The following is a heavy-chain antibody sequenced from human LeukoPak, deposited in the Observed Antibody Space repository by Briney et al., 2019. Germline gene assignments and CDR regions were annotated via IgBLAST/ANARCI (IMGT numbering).Heavy chain of an antibody. CDR2: ISGNNDNP. D-gene: IGHD2-2*01. V-gene: IGHV1-18*01. Sequence: ASVRVSCKASGYXFSNFGINWVRQAPGQGLEWMGWISGNNDNPNYGQKFQGRFTVTTDSSTNTAYMELTNLRFDDTAVYYCARDGTSTDDYWGQGTLVTVSS. J-gene: IGHJ4*02. CDR1: GYXFSNFG. CDR3: ARDGTSTDDY.